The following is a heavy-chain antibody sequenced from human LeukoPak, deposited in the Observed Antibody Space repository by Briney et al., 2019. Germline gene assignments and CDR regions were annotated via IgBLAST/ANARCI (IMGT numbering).Heavy chain of an antibody. CDR1: GGSVSSGSYS. V-gene: IGHV4-61*01. CDR2: IYYTGRT. J-gene: IGHJ4*02. D-gene: IGHD1-26*01. CDR3: ARVWDREVKYFDY. Sequence: SETYSLTCTVSGGSVSSGSYSWTWIWQPPGKGLECIGYIYYTGRTSYNPSLQSRVVMSVDTSKNQFSLKLSSVTAADTAVYYCARVWDREVKYFDYWGGGNLVTVSS.